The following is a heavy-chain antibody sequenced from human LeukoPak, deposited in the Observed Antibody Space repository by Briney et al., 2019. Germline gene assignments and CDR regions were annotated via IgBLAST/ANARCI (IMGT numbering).Heavy chain of an antibody. CDR1: GGTFSSYA. D-gene: IGHD6-13*01. CDR2: IIPIFGTA. V-gene: IGHV1-69*13. Sequence: EASVKVSCKASGGTFSSYAISWVQQAPGQGLEWMGGIIPIFGTANYAQKFQGRVTITADESTSTAYMELSSLRSEDTAVYYCARGYSSSSEFDYWGQGTLVTVSS. J-gene: IGHJ4*02. CDR3: ARGYSSSSEFDY.